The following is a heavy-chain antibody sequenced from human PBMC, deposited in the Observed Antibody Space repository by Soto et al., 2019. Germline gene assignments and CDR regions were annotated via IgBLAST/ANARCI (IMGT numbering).Heavy chain of an antibody. CDR1: GFTFSSYS. V-gene: IGHV3-21*01. CDR2: ISSSSSYI. CDR3: ARDTASLHDFWSGYFKDYYYDYYMDV. J-gene: IGHJ6*03. D-gene: IGHD3-3*01. Sequence: EVQLVESGGGLVKPGGSLRLSCAASGFTFSSYSMNWVRQAPGKGLEWVSSISSSSSYIYYADSVRGRFTISRDNAKNSLYLQMNSLRAEDTAVYYCARDTASLHDFWSGYFKDYYYDYYMDVWGKGTTVTVS.